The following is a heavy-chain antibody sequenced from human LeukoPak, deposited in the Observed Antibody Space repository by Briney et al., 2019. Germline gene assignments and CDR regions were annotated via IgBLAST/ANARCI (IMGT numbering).Heavy chain of an antibody. V-gene: IGHV1-2*02. Sequence: ASVKVSCKASGYTFTGYYMHWVRQAPGQGLEWMGWINPNSGGTNYAQKFQGRVTMTRDTSISTAYMGLSRLRSDDTAVYYCARDDYDYVWGSYRHTFDYWGQGTLVTVSS. CDR3: ARDDYDYVWGSYRHTFDY. CDR2: INPNSGGT. J-gene: IGHJ4*02. CDR1: GYTFTGYY. D-gene: IGHD3-16*02.